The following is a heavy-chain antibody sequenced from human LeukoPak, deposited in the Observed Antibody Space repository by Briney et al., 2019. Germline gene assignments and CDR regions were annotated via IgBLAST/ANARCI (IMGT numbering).Heavy chain of an antibody. V-gene: IGHV1-2*02. CDR2: SNPNSGSR. D-gene: IGHD6-6*01. CDR3: ARIEWYSSSSGAFDI. Sequence: GASVKVSCKAPGYTFTGYYMHWVRQATGQALGWMGWSNPNSGSRDCAQKFQGMDTMTRDTSISTGYMELSRLRSDDTAVYYCARIEWYSSSSGAFDIWGQGTMVTVSS. J-gene: IGHJ3*02. CDR1: GYTFTGYY.